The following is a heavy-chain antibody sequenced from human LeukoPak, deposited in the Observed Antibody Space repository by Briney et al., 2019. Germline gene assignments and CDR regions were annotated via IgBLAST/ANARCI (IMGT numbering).Heavy chain of an antibody. V-gene: IGHV3-7*01. CDR2: INPDGSRI. CDR3: ARDSGYNAFDI. J-gene: IGHJ3*02. Sequence: GGSLRLSCAASGFTFSTSWMTWVRQAPGKGLDWLGNINPDGSRINYVDSVKGRFTFSRDDAKNSLFLQMNSLRAEDTAVFYCARDSGYNAFDIWGQGTMVTVSS. CDR1: GFTFSTSW. D-gene: IGHD5-12*01.